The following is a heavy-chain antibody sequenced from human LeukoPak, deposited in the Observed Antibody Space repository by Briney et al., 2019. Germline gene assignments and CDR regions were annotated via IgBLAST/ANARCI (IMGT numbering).Heavy chain of an antibody. CDR2: INPNSGGT. V-gene: IGHV1-2*02. Sequence: GASVKVSCKASGYTFTGYYMHWVRQAPGQGLEWMGWINPNSGGTNYAQKFQGRVTMTRHTSISTAYMELSRLRSDDTAVYYCARVYDFWSGYSLPTDVGGKGTTVTVSS. CDR3: ARVYDFWSGYSLPTDV. D-gene: IGHD3-3*01. J-gene: IGHJ6*04. CDR1: GYTFTGYY.